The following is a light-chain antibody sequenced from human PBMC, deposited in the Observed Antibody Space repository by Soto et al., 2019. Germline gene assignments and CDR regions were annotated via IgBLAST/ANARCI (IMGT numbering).Light chain of an antibody. J-gene: IGKJ4*01. V-gene: IGKV1-39*01. CDR1: QSISSY. CDR2: AAS. Sequence: DIQMTQSPSSLSASVGDRVTITCRASQSISSYLNWYQQKPGTAPKLLIYAASSLQSGVPSRFSGSGSGTDFTLTISSLQPEDFATYHCHQFNNSPHPSLTFCGGTKVEIK. CDR3: HQFNNSPHPSLT.